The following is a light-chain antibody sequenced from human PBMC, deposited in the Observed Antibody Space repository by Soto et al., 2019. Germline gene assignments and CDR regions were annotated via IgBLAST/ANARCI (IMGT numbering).Light chain of an antibody. CDR1: QSVSSSY. Sequence: EIVLTQSPGTLSLSPGERATLSCRASQSVSSSYLAWYQQKPGQAPRLLIYGASIRATGLPDRFSGSGSGTDFTLTISRLEPEDFAVYYCQQYGSSPLTFGGGTKVEMK. CDR2: GAS. J-gene: IGKJ4*01. V-gene: IGKV3-20*01. CDR3: QQYGSSPLT.